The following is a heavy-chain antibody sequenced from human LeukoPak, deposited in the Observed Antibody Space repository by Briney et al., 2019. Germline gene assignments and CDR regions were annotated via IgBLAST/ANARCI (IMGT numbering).Heavy chain of an antibody. CDR1: GFTFSSYG. Sequence: GGSLRLSCAASGFTFSSYGMHWVRQAPGKGLEWVALIRYDGSNKYYADSVKGRFTISRDNSKNTLSLQMNSLRAEDTAVYYCAKGVAYYYDSSALEGDYWGQGTLVTVSS. CDR2: IRYDGSNK. CDR3: AKGVAYYYDSSALEGDY. J-gene: IGHJ4*02. V-gene: IGHV3-30*02. D-gene: IGHD3-22*01.